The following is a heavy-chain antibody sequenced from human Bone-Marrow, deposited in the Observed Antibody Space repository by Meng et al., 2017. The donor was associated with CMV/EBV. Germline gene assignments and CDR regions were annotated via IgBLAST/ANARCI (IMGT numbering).Heavy chain of an antibody. CDR2: IIPIFGTA. CDR3: ASCDYTVTTSYYYGMDV. V-gene: IGHV1-69*05. D-gene: IGHD4-11*01. Sequence: SVKVSCKASGYTFTSYYMHWVRQAPGQGLEWMGGIIPIFGTANYAQKFQGRVTITTDESTSTAYMELSSLRSEDTAVYYCASCDYTVTTSYYYGMDVWGQGTTVTVSS. J-gene: IGHJ6*02. CDR1: GYTFTSYY.